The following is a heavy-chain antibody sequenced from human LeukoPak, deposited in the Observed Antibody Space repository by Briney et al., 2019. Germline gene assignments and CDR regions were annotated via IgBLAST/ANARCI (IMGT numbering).Heavy chain of an antibody. CDR3: ARLSGLPDY. V-gene: IGHV4-59*08. Sequence: PSETLSLTCTVSGGSISSYYWSWIRQPPGKGLEWIGNIYYSGSTNYNPSLKSRVTISVDTSKNQFSLKLSSVTAAGTAVYYCARLSGLPDYWGQGTLVTVSS. D-gene: IGHD3-10*01. CDR1: GGSISSYY. CDR2: IYYSGST. J-gene: IGHJ4*02.